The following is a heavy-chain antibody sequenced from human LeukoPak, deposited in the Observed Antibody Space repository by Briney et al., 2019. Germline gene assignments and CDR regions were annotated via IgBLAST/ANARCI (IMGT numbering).Heavy chain of an antibody. D-gene: IGHD3-22*01. CDR3: ASSFKYYYDSSGYYFDY. V-gene: IGHV4-59*01. Sequence: PSETLSLTCTVSGGSFSSYYWSWIRQPPGKGLEWIGYIYYSGSTNYNPSLKSRVTISVDTSKNQSSLKLSSVTAADTAVYYCASSFKYYYDSSGYYFDYWGQGTLVTVSS. CDR2: IYYSGST. J-gene: IGHJ4*02. CDR1: GGSFSSYY.